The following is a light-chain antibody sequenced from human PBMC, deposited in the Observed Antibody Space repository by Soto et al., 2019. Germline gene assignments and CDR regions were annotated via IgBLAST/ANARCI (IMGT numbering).Light chain of an antibody. CDR1: QVITNY. CDR3: QQYENLPYT. V-gene: IGKV1-33*01. Sequence: DIQLTQSASSLSASVGDRVTITCQASQVITNYLNWYQRKPGKAPKLLIYDISTLEIGVPSRFSGSVSGTDFTFTITGLQPEDIATYFCQQYENLPYTFGQGTRLEIK. CDR2: DIS. J-gene: IGKJ5*01.